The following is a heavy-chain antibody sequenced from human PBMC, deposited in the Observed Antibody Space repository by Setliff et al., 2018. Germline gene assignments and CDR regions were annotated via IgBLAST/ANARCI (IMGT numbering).Heavy chain of an antibody. CDR1: GYSLTNYW. CDR3: AREHVSGHSEY. CDR2: VYPGDSDA. Sequence: PGESLKISCKGSGYSLTNYWIGWVRQMPGKGLEWMGIVYPGDSDAQYSPSFQGQVTFSSDKSINTAYLHLSSLKASDTAMYYCAREHVSGHSEYWGQGTLVTVSS. D-gene: IGHD1-26*01. J-gene: IGHJ4*02. V-gene: IGHV5-51*01.